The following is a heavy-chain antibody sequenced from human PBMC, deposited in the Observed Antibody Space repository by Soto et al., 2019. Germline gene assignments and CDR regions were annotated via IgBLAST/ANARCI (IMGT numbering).Heavy chain of an antibody. CDR3: ARQLGSGYYYAFDY. Sequence: XETLSFTCTVSGGSISSSSYYWGWIRQPPGKGLEWIGSIYYSGSTYYNPSLKSRVTISVDTSKNQFSLKLSSVTAADTAVYYCARQLGSGYYYAFDYWGQGTLVTVSS. V-gene: IGHV4-39*01. J-gene: IGHJ4*02. D-gene: IGHD3-22*01. CDR1: GGSISSSSYY. CDR2: IYYSGST.